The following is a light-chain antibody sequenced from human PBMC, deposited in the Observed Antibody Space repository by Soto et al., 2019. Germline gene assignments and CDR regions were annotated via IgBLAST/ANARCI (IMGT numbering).Light chain of an antibody. CDR2: AAS. Sequence: DIQMTQSPSSLSASVGDRVTITCQASQDISNYLNWYQQKPGKAPKLLISAASSLQSGVPSRFSGSGSGTDFTLTISSLQPEDFATYYCQQSYSTAITFGQGTRLEIK. V-gene: IGKV1-39*01. CDR1: QDISNY. J-gene: IGKJ5*01. CDR3: QQSYSTAIT.